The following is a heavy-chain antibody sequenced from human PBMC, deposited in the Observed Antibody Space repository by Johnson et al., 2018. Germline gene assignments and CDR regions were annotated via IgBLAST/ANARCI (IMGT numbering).Heavy chain of an antibody. J-gene: IGHJ3*02. CDR1: EFTVSDND. D-gene: IGHD1-1*01. CDR3: TRGRWARTTFEALDI. Sequence: EVQLVESGGGLIRPGGSLRLACAPSEFTVSDNDVSWVRQAPGKGLEWVSIIYSGRSVHYGGSAKGRFTISRDKSKNTGYLQMNSLRVEDTALYYCTRGRWARTTFEALDIWGQGTMVIVSA. V-gene: IGHV3-53*01. CDR2: IYSGRSV.